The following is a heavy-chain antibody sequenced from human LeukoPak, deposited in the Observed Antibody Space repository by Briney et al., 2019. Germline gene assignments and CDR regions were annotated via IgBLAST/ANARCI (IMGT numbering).Heavy chain of an antibody. Sequence: ASVKVSCKASGYTFTNHGITWVRQAPGQGLEWMGWISAYNGNADYAHSSQGRVTMTTDTSTSTAYMELRSLRSDDTGVYYCARTPKRFGELYQSADYWGQGTLVTVSS. CDR3: ARTPKRFGELYQSADY. D-gene: IGHD3-10*01. J-gene: IGHJ4*02. CDR1: GYTFTNHG. V-gene: IGHV1-18*01. CDR2: ISAYNGNA.